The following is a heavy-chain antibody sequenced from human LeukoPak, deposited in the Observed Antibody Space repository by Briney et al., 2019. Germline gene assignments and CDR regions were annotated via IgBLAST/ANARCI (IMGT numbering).Heavy chain of an antibody. CDR2: IYYSGST. D-gene: IGHD3-10*01. J-gene: IGHJ4*02. CDR3: ARAGGSGSYFMYYFDY. Sequence: SETLSLTCTVSGGSISSYYWSWIRQPPGKGLEWIGYIYYSGSTNYNPSLKSRVTISVDTSKNQFSLKLSPVTAADTAVYYCARAGGSGSYFMYYFDYWGQGTLVTVSS. V-gene: IGHV4-59*01. CDR1: GGSISSYY.